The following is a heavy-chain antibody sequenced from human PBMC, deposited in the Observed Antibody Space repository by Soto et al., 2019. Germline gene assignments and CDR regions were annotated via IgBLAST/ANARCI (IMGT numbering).Heavy chain of an antibody. V-gene: IGHV4-31*03. D-gene: IGHD3-22*01. CDR1: GGSISTGGYY. J-gene: IGHJ4*02. CDR3: VRGRRESSVRNYFDS. CDR2: TYYSGST. Sequence: QVHLQESGPGLVKPSQTLSLTCTVSGGSISTGGYYWNWIRQHPGKGLEWIGYTYYSGSTFYNPSLKSRVTLSVDTSKNQFSLKLNSVTAADTAVYYCVRGRRESSVRNYFDSWGQGTLVTVSS.